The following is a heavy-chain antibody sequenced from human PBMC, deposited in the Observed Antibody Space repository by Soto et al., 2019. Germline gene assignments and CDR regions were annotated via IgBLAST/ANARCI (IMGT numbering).Heavy chain of an antibody. Sequence: MQMVQSGAEVKEPGSSVKVSCTNSGDTFSHYVMSWVRQAPGQGLEWMGSLAPISGSPNYAERFEGRLTISADAGTSTMYIELRSLKYDDTAFYYCVRIGVGSRRWGQGTMVTVSS. J-gene: IGHJ3*01. CDR2: LAPISGSP. V-gene: IGHV1-69*18. CDR3: VRIGVGSRR. CDR1: GDTFSHYV. D-gene: IGHD1-26*01.